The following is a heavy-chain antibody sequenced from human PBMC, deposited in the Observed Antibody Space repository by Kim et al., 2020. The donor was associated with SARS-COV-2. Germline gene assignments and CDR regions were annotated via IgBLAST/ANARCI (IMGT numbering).Heavy chain of an antibody. D-gene: IGHD3-3*01. CDR1: GFTFSSYG. J-gene: IGHJ4*02. V-gene: IGHV3-30*18. Sequence: GGSLRLSCAASGFTFSSYGMHWVRQAPGKGLEWVAVISHDGSNKYYADSVKGQFTISRDNSKNTLYLQMNSLRAEDTAVYYCAKDIRGFWSGYDYWGQGTLVTVSS. CDR2: ISHDGSNK. CDR3: AKDIRGFWSGYDY.